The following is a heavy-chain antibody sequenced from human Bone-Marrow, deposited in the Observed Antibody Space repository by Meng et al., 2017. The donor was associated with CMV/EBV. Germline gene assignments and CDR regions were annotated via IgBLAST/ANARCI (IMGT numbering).Heavy chain of an antibody. CDR2: ISGSGGST. J-gene: IGHJ6*02. Sequence: GGSLRLSCAASGFTFSSCAMSWVRQAPGKGLEWVSAISGSGGSTYYADSVKGRFTISRDNSKNTLYLQMNSLRAEDTAVYYCAKKTKVRQTPYNYYGMDVWGQGTTVTVSS. CDR1: GFTFSSCA. CDR3: AKKTKVRQTPYNYYGMDV. D-gene: IGHD3-10*01. V-gene: IGHV3-23*01.